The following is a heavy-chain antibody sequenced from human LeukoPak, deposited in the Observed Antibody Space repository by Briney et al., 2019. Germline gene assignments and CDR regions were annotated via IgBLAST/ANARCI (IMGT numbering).Heavy chain of an antibody. J-gene: IGHJ5*02. D-gene: IGHD3-3*01. CDR1: GFTFNDAW. CDR2: IKGHTDGGTT. Sequence: GGSLRPSCAASGFTFNDAWMTWVRQAPGKGLEWVGRIKGHTDGGTTDYAAPVKGRFTISRDDSRNTLFLQMNSLKTEDTAVYYCTCQRYDFWSASRYNFLGPWGQGTLVTVSS. V-gene: IGHV3-15*01. CDR3: TCQRYDFWSASRYNFLGP.